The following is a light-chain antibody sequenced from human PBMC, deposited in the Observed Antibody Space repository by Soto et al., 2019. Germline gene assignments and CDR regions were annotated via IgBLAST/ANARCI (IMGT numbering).Light chain of an antibody. Sequence: DIQMTQSPSTGSASIGDRVTITCRASQNINNWIAWYQQKPGKAPKFLIYDASTLESGVPSRFSGSGFGTEFSLTISSLQPDDFGSYYCQHMRTFGQGTKVDIK. CDR1: QNINNW. J-gene: IGKJ1*01. CDR2: DAS. CDR3: QHMRT. V-gene: IGKV1-5*01.